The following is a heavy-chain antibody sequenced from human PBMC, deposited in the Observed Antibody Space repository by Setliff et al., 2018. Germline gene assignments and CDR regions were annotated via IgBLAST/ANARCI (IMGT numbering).Heavy chain of an antibody. CDR2: FYTTVST. V-gene: IGHV4-61*09. J-gene: IGHJ4*02. Sequence: SETLSLTCTVFGGSISSGGYYWSWIQQPAGKGLEWIGHFYTTVSTAYNPSLESRITISVDTSKNQFSLKLSSVTAADTAVYYCARGALEYPLRPFDYWGQGTLVTVSS. D-gene: IGHD2-2*01. CDR1: GGSISSGGYY. CDR3: ARGALEYPLRPFDY.